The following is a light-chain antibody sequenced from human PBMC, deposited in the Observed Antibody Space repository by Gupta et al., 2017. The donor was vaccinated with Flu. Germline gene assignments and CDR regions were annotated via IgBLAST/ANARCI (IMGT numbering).Light chain of an antibody. Sequence: DIQMTQSPSTLSTSVGDRVTISCRASQTISNYLNWFQQKPGKAPKLLIYTASSLQSGVTSRFSGSGSGTDFTLTISSLQPDDAATYYCQQAYSVPLTFGGGTKVDIK. V-gene: IGKV1-39*01. J-gene: IGKJ4*01. CDR2: TAS. CDR3: QQAYSVPLT. CDR1: QTISNY.